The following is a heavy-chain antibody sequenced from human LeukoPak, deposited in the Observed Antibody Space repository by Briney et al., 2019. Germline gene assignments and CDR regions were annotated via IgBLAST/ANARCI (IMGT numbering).Heavy chain of an antibody. J-gene: IGHJ4*02. CDR2: IYPGDSDT. CDR3: ARTLYYDSSGYRPDY. D-gene: IGHD3-22*01. V-gene: IGHV5-51*01. Sequence: GESLKISCQGSGYSFTSYWIGWVRQMPGKGLEWMGIIYPGDSDTRYSPSFQGQVTISADKSINTAYLQWSSLKASDTAMYYCARTLYYDSSGYRPDYWGQGTQVTVSS. CDR1: GYSFTSYW.